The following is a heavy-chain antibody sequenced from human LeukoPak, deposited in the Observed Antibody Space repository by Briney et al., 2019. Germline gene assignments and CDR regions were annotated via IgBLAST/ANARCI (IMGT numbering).Heavy chain of an antibody. CDR1: GFGFSSYA. D-gene: IGHD3-10*01. CDR2: ISGGGSPT. V-gene: IGHV3-23*01. J-gene: IGHJ4*02. Sequence: GGSLRLSCAASGFGFSSYAMSWVCQAPGKGLEWVSTISGGGSPTHFADSVKGRFTISRDDSKSTLSLQMNSLRAEDTALYYCAKKYYYGSGTYIFYFDYWGQGTPVTVSS. CDR3: AKKYYYGSGTYIFYFDY.